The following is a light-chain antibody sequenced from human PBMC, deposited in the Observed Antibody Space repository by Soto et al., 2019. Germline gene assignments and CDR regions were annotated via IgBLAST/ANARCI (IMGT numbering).Light chain of an antibody. V-gene: IGKV3-11*01. Sequence: EFVLTQSPATLSLSPGERAILSCRASQSVSSYLAWYQQKPGQAPRLLIYDASNRATGIPARFSGSGSWTDYTLTISSLEPEDFAVYYCQHRSDWPQITFGGGTKVDIK. J-gene: IGKJ4*01. CDR3: QHRSDWPQIT. CDR2: DAS. CDR1: QSVSSY.